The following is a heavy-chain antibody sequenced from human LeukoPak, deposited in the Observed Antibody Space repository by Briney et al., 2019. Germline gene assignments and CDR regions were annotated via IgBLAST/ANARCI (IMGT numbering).Heavy chain of an antibody. CDR2: INHSGST. CDR3: AREGYCSSTSCYKVMDWFDP. J-gene: IGHJ5*02. CDR1: GGSFSGYY. D-gene: IGHD2-2*02. Sequence: PSETLSLTCAVYGGSFSGYYWSWIRQPPGKGLEWIGEINHSGSTNYNPSLKSRVTISVDTSKNQFSLKLSSVTAADTAVYYCAREGYCSSTSCYKVMDWFDPWGQGTLVTVSS. V-gene: IGHV4-34*01.